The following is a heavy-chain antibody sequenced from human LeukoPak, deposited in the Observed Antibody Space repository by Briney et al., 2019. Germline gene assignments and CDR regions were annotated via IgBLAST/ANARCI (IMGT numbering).Heavy chain of an antibody. D-gene: IGHD5-12*01. Sequence: SETLSLTCAVYGASFSGSYWSWIRQPPGKGLEWSGEINHSGSTNYSPSLKSRVTISVDTSKNQFSLKLSSVTAADTAVYYCARIRGYSGYDAIDYWGQGTLVTVSS. J-gene: IGHJ4*02. CDR3: ARIRGYSGYDAIDY. CDR1: GASFSGSY. CDR2: INHSGST. V-gene: IGHV4-34*01.